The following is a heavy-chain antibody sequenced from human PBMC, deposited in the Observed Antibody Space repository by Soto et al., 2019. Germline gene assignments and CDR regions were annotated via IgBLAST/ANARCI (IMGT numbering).Heavy chain of an antibody. V-gene: IGHV3-66*01. D-gene: IGHD7-27*01. CDR1: GVTVSSNY. CDR2: IYSGGST. Sequence: GGSLRLSCAASGVTVSSNYMSWVRQAPGKGLEWVSVIYSGGSTYYADSVKGRFTISRDNSKNTLYLQMNSLRAEDTAVYYCARETGAPLYGMDVWGQGTTVTVSS. J-gene: IGHJ6*02. CDR3: ARETGAPLYGMDV.